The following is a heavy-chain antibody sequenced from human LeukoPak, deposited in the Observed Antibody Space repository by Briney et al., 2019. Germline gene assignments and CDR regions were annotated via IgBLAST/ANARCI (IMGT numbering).Heavy chain of an antibody. CDR3: VKDDSSGAFDI. D-gene: IGHD6-19*01. CDR2: ISSNGGST. V-gene: IGHV3-64D*06. Sequence: GGSLRLSCAASGFTFSNYGMHWVRQAPGKGLEYVSAISSNGGSTYYADSVKGRFTISRDNSKNTLYLQMSSLRAEDTAVYYCVKDDSSGAFDIWGQGTMVTVSS. J-gene: IGHJ3*02. CDR1: GFTFSNYG.